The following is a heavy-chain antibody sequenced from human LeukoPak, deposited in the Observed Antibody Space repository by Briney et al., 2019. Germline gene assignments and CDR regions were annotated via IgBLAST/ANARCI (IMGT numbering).Heavy chain of an antibody. CDR1: GFTFSSYA. CDR3: AREGYSSSWYHDY. CDR2: ISYDGSNK. V-gene: IGHV3-30-3*01. J-gene: IGHJ4*02. D-gene: IGHD6-13*01. Sequence: GGSLRLSCAAPGFTFSSYAMHWVRQAPGKGLEWVAVISYDGSNKYYADSVKGRFTISRDNSKNTLYLQMNSLRAEDTAVYYCAREGYSSSWYHDYWGQGTLVTVSS.